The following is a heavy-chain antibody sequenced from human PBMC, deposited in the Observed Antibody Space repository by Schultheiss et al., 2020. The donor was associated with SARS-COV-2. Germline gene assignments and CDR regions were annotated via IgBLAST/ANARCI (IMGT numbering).Heavy chain of an antibody. CDR2: IIPIFGTA. CDR1: GGTFSSYA. V-gene: IGHV1-69*13. J-gene: IGHJ6*02. Sequence: SVKVSCKASGGTFSSYAISWVRQAPGQGLEWMGGIIPIFGTANYAQKFQGRATITADESTSTAYMELSSLRSEDTAVYYCARDPDYGGNPIAGYYYYGMDVWGQGTTVTVSS. CDR3: ARDPDYGGNPIAGYYYYGMDV. D-gene: IGHD4-23*01.